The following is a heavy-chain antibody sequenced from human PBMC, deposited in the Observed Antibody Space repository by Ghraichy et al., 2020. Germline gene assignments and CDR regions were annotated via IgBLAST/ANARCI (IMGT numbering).Heavy chain of an antibody. CDR2: INPNSGGT. J-gene: IGHJ2*01. V-gene: IGHV1-2*02. D-gene: IGHD6-13*01. CDR1: GYTFTGYY. CDR3: ARGFDMRSAAAGTWYFDL. Sequence: ASVKVSCKASGYTFTGYYMHWVRQAPGQGLEWMGWINPNSGGTNYAQKFQGRVTMTRDTSISTAYMELSRLRSDDTAVYYCARGFDMRSAAAGTWYFDLWGRGTLVTVSS.